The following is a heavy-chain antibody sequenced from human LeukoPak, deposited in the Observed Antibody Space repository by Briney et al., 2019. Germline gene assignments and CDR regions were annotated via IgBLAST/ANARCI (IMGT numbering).Heavy chain of an antibody. CDR1: GYTFTSYY. CDR2: INPSGDST. CDR3: ARFRTGRAFDI. J-gene: IGHJ3*02. D-gene: IGHD3/OR15-3a*01. V-gene: IGHV1-46*01. Sequence: ASVKVSCKASGYTFTSYYMHWVQQAPGQGLEWMGIINPSGDSTSYAQKFQGRVTMTRDTSTSTVYMDLSSLRSEDTAVYYCARFRTGRAFDIWGQGTMVTVSS.